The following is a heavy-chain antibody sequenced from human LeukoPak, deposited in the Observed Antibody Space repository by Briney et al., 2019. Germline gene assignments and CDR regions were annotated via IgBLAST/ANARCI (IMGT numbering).Heavy chain of an antibody. V-gene: IGHV3-7*01. D-gene: IGHD3-3*01. Sequence: PGGSLRLSCAASGFTFSSYWMSWVRQAPGKELEWVANIKQDGSEKYYVDSVKGRFTISRDNAKNSLYLQMNSLRAEDTAVYYCARDQVTIFGVAHYGMDVWGQGTTVTVSS. CDR2: IKQDGSEK. J-gene: IGHJ6*02. CDR3: ARDQVTIFGVAHYGMDV. CDR1: GFTFSSYW.